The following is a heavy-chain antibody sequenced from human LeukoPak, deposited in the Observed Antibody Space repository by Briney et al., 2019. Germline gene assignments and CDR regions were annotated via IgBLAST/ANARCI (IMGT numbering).Heavy chain of an antibody. CDR3: ARSPRASITIFGVVTRGHYYGMDV. V-gene: IGHV1-18*01. CDR1: GYTFTSYG. D-gene: IGHD3-3*01. CDR2: ISAYNGNT. Sequence: ASVKVSCKASGYTFTSYGISWVRQAPGQGLEWMGWISAYNGNTNYAQKLQGRVTMTTDTSTSTAYMELRSLRSDDTAVHYCARSPRASITIFGVVTRGHYYGMDVWGQGTTVTVSS. J-gene: IGHJ6*02.